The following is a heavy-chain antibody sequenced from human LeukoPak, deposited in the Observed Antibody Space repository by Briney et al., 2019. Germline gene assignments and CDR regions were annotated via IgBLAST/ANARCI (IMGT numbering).Heavy chain of an antibody. CDR2: ISSSSSYI. V-gene: IGHV3-21*01. J-gene: IGHJ5*02. D-gene: IGHD3-22*01. Sequence: NAGGSLRLSCAASGFTFSSYSMNWVRQAPGKGLEWVSSISSSSSYIYYADSVKGRFTISRDNAKNSLYLQMNSLRAEDTAVYYCARGPDLVVTVRCNWFDPWGQGTLVTVSS. CDR1: GFTFSSYS. CDR3: ARGPDLVVTVRCNWFDP.